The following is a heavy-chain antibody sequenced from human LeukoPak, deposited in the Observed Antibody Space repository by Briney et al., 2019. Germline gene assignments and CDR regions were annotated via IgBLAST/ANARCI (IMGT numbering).Heavy chain of an antibody. CDR3: ATSRTFDY. J-gene: IGHJ4*02. D-gene: IGHD6-13*01. CDR1: GFTFSSYW. V-gene: IGHV3-74*01. CDR2: INSDGSTT. Sequence: GGSLRLSCAASGFTFSSYWMHWVRQAPGKGLVWVSRINSDGSTTTYADSVEGRFTISRDNAKSTLYLQMNSLRAEDTAVYYCATSRTFDYWGQGTLVTVSS.